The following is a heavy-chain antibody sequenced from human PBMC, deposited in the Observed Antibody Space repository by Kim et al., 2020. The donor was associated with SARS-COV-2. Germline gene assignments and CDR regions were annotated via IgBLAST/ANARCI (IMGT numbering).Heavy chain of an antibody. D-gene: IGHD2-2*01. J-gene: IGHJ4*02. CDR3: ARDHRYCSSTTCYGEAIDY. Sequence: ASVKVSCQSSGYTFTTYGMHWVRQAPGQRLEWMGWINAGTGNTKYSQKFQGRVTITRDTSANTAYMELSSLRSEDTAVYYCARDHRYCSSTTCYGEAIDYWGQGDLVTVSS. CDR1: GYTFTTYG. V-gene: IGHV1-3*01. CDR2: INAGTGNT.